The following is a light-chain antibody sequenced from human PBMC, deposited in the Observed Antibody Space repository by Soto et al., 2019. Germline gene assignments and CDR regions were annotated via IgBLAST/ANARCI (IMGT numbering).Light chain of an antibody. CDR1: QTISSW. CDR3: QQTKSYPST. J-gene: IGKJ4*01. CDR2: KAS. V-gene: IGKV1-5*03. Sequence: DIQMTQSPSTLSGSVGDRVTITCRASQTISSWLAWYQQKPGKAPKLLIYKASTLKSGVPSRFSGTGSGTEFTLTISSLRAEDFAIYFCQQTKSYPSTFGRGTKVDIK.